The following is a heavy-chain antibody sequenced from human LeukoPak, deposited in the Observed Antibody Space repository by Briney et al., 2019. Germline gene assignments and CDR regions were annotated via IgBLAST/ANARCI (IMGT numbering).Heavy chain of an antibody. Sequence: GGSLRLSCAASGFTFSSYGMHWVRQAPGKGLEWVAVIWYDGSNKYYADSVKGRFTISRDNSKNTLYLQMNSLRAGDTAVYYCARVRSNWNYEGLDYWGQGTLVTVSS. V-gene: IGHV3-33*01. CDR1: GFTFSSYG. D-gene: IGHD1-7*01. J-gene: IGHJ4*02. CDR2: IWYDGSNK. CDR3: ARVRSNWNYEGLDY.